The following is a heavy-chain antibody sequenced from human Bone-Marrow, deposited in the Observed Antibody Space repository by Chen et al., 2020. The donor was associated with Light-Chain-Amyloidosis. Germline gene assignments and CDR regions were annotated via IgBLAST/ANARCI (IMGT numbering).Heavy chain of an antibody. V-gene: IGHV4-4*07. CDR1: GGAISRYY. CDR3: ARSSSSWYEEYYYYYYYMDV. D-gene: IGHD6-13*01. Sequence: QVQLQESGPGLVKPSETLSHTCTVSGGAISRYYWSWIRQPAGKGLEWIGGIYTSGSTNYNPSLKSRVTMSVDTSKNQFSLKLSSVTAADTAVYYCARSSSSWYEEYYYYYYYMDVWGKGTTVTVSS. J-gene: IGHJ6*03. CDR2: IYTSGST.